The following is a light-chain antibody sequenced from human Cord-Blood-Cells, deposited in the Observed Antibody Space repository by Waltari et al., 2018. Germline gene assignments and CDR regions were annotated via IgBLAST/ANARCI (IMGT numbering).Light chain of an antibody. Sequence: SELTQDPAVSVALGQTVRITCQGDSIRSYYASWNQQKTGQAPVLVIYGKNNRPSGIPDRFSCSCSGSTASLTITGAQAEDEADYYCTSLDISGNHWVFGGGTKLTVL. CDR2: GKN. CDR1: SIRSYY. CDR3: TSLDISGNHWV. V-gene: IGLV3-19*01. J-gene: IGLJ3*02.